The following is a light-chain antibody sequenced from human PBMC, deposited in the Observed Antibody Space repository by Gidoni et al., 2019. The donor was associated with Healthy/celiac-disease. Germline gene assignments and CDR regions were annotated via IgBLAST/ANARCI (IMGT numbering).Light chain of an antibody. CDR1: SSNIGNNY. V-gene: IGLV1-51*01. CDR2: DNN. CDR3: GTWDSSLSAYV. J-gene: IGLJ1*01. Sequence: GQKVTISCSGSSSNIGNNYVSWYQQLPGTAPKLLIYDNNKRPSGIPDRFSGSKSGTSATLGITGLQTGDEADYYCGTWDSSLSAYVFGTGTKVTVL.